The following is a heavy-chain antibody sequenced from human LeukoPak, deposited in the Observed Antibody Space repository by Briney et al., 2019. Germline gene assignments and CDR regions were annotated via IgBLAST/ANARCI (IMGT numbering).Heavy chain of an antibody. CDR3: ARGGFSSSWQLVYYYYGMDV. CDR1: GFTFSSYA. Sequence: GGSLRLSCAASGFTFSSYAMSWVRQAPGKGLEWVSSNSSSSSYIYYADSVKGRFTISRDNAKNSLYLQMNSLRAEDTAVYYCARGGFSSSWQLVYYYYGMDVWGQGTTVTVSS. J-gene: IGHJ6*02. V-gene: IGHV3-21*01. CDR2: NSSSSSYI. D-gene: IGHD6-13*01.